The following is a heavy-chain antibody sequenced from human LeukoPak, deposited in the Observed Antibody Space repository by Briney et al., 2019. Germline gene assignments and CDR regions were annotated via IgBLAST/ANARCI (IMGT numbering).Heavy chain of an antibody. CDR2: ISFSGGNT. CDR3: ARAYSSSWFDH. Sequence: GGSLRLSCVASGFTFSTYAMNWVRQAPGKGLEWVSVISFSGGNTNYADSVRGRFAMSRDNSKNTLYLQMNSLRAEDTAVYFCARAYSSSWFDHWGQGILVTVSS. CDR1: GFTFSTYA. D-gene: IGHD6-19*01. V-gene: IGHV3-23*01. J-gene: IGHJ5*02.